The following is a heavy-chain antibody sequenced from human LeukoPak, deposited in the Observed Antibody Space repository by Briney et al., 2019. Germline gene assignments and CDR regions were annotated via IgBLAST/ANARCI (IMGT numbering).Heavy chain of an antibody. D-gene: IGHD4/OR15-4a*01. CDR1: GFTFSHYW. CDR3: ARDSADMVDN. V-gene: IGHV3-7*01. Sequence: GGSLRLSCAASGFTFSHYWMRWVRQAPGKGLEWVAYRNQDGSEKYYVDSVKGRFTISRDNAKNSLYLQMNSLRAEDTAVYYCARDSADMVDNWGQGTLVTVSS. J-gene: IGHJ4*02. CDR2: RNQDGSEK.